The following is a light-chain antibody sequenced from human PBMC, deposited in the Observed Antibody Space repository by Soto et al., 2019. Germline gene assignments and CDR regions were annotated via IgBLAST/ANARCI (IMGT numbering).Light chain of an antibody. CDR2: AAS. CDR3: QQLNSYSWT. CDR1: QGISSY. V-gene: IGKV1-9*01. J-gene: IGKJ1*01. Sequence: IQLTQSPSSLSASVGDRVTITCRASQGISSYLAWYQQKPGKAPKLLIYAASTLQSGVPSRFSGSGSGTDFTLTICSLQPEDFATYYCQQLNSYSWTFGQGTKVEIK.